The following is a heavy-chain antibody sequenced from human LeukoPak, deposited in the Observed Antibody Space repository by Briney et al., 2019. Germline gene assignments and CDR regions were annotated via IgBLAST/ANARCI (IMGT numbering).Heavy chain of an antibody. CDR1: GGSISTYS. Sequence: SETLSLTCTVSGGSISTYSWNWLRQPPGKGLEWIGYIYYSGSTNYNPSLKSRVTISVDTSKTQFSLKLSFVTAADTAVYYCARSGGYSSSWSLWGQGTLVTVSS. CDR3: ARSGGYSSSWSL. J-gene: IGHJ4*02. D-gene: IGHD6-13*01. V-gene: IGHV4-59*01. CDR2: IYYSGST.